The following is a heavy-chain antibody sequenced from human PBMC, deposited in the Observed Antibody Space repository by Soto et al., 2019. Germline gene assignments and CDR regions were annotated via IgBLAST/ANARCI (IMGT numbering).Heavy chain of an antibody. D-gene: IGHD3-9*01. Sequence: GGSLRLSCAASGFTVSSNYMSWVRQAPGKGLEWVSVIYSGGSTYYADSVKGRFTISRDNSKNTLYLQMNSLRAEDTAVYYCARTRLVRHSYYMDFWGKGTTVTVSS. CDR2: IYSGGST. CDR3: ARTRLVRHSYYMDF. J-gene: IGHJ6*03. V-gene: IGHV3-66*01. CDR1: GFTVSSNY.